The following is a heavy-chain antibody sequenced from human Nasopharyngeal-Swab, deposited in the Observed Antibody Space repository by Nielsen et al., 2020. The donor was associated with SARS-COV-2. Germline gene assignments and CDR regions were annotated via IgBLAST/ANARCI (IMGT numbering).Heavy chain of an antibody. J-gene: IGHJ4*02. CDR3: ARDQGYSGGYGY. Sequence: WIHQPPGKGLEWVSYISSSSNTIYYANSVKGRFTISRDNARDSLYLQMSSLRAEDTAVYYCARDQGYSGGYGYWGQGTLVTVSS. CDR2: ISSSSNTI. V-gene: IGHV3-48*01. D-gene: IGHD1-26*01.